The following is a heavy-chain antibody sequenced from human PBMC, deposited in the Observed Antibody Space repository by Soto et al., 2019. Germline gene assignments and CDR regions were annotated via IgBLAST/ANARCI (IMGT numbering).Heavy chain of an antibody. V-gene: IGHV4-61*01. CDR3: ARGGAYYYYYGMDV. Sequence: SATLSLTCTVSGDSVINGNSYWIWIPQPPGKGLEWMGYTYYSGSTNYNSSLKSRVTISVDTSKNQFSLRLSSVTAADTAVYYCARGGAYYYYYGMDVWGQGTTVTVSS. CDR2: TYYSGST. CDR1: GDSVINGNSY. J-gene: IGHJ6*02.